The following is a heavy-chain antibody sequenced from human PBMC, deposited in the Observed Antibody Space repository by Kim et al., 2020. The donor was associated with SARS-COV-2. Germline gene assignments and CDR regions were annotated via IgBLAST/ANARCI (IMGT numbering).Heavy chain of an antibody. D-gene: IGHD2-21*01. CDR2: IIPIFGTA. J-gene: IGHJ6*03. V-gene: IGHV1-69*13. Sequence: SVKVSCKASGGTFSSYAISWVRQAPGQGLEWMGGIIPIFGTANYAQKFQGRVTITADESTSTAYMELSSLRSEDTAVYYCAREGAEAYCGGDCYSLYYYYYMDVWGKGTTVTVSS. CDR1: GGTFSSYA. CDR3: AREGAEAYCGGDCYSLYYYYYMDV.